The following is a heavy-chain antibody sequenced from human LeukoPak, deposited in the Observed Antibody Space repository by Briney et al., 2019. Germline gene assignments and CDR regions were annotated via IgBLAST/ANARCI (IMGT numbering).Heavy chain of an antibody. V-gene: IGHV3-30*18. Sequence: PGGSLRLSCAASGFTFSSYEMNWVRQAPGKGLEWVAVISYDGSNKYYADSVKGRFTISRDNSKNTLYLQMNSLRAEDTAVYYCAKDDYGDFDYWGQGTLVTVSS. CDR3: AKDDYGDFDY. CDR2: ISYDGSNK. J-gene: IGHJ4*02. D-gene: IGHD4-17*01. CDR1: GFTFSSYE.